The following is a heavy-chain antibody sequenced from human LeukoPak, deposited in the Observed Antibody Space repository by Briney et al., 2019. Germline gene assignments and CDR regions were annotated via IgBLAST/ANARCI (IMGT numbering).Heavy chain of an antibody. V-gene: IGHV3-23*01. D-gene: IGHD3-10*01. CDR1: GFTFSSYG. CDR2: ISGSGGST. J-gene: IGHJ6*02. Sequence: GGSLRLSCAASGFTFSSYGMHWVRQAPGKGLEWVSAISGSGGSTYYADSVKGRFTISRDNSKNTLYLQMNSLRAEDTAVYYCAKGCFYGSGSNYYYYYGMDVWGQGTTVTVSS. CDR3: AKGCFYGSGSNYYYYYGMDV.